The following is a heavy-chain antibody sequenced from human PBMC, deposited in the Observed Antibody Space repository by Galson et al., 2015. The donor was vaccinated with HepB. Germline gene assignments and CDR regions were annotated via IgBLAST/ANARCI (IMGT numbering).Heavy chain of an antibody. CDR3: ARDIQYWGYYYGMDV. J-gene: IGHJ6*02. Sequence: SLRLSCAASGLTFIAYSMHWVRQAPGKGLEWLAVISYDGRNKFYADSVKGRFTVSRDNSENTLFLQMNSLSAEDTAVYYCARDIQYWGYYYGMDVWGQGTTVTVSS. CDR2: ISYDGRNK. V-gene: IGHV3-30*04. D-gene: IGHD7-27*01. CDR1: GLTFIAYS.